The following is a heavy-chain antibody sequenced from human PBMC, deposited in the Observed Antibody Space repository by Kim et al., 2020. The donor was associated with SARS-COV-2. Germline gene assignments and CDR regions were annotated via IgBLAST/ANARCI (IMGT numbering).Heavy chain of an antibody. CDR1: GFTFSSYG. D-gene: IGHD3-16*01. CDR3: AALGEGGY. J-gene: IGHJ4*02. V-gene: IGHV3-23*01. CDR2: ISGSGSAT. Sequence: GGSLRLSCAASGFTFSSYGMSWVRQAPGKGLEWVSSISGSGSATYYADSVRGRFTISRDNSRDTTYLQMISLRVEDTAIYHCAALGEGGYWGQGTLVTGS.